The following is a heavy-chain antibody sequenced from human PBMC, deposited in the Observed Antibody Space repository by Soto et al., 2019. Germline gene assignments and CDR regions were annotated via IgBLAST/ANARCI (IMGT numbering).Heavy chain of an antibody. V-gene: IGHV4-59*02. D-gene: IGHD6-19*01. Sequence: QVQLQESGPGLVKPSETLSLTCSVSGGSVGSHYWSWIRQVPGKGLEWIGYIYYSGSTNYNPSLKIRITISLYTSNIQFSLKLSSVTAADTAIYYCEREGSGSQGAIYHCYGTDVWGQGTTVTVSS. CDR2: IYYSGST. CDR1: GGSVGSHY. CDR3: EREGSGSQGAIYHCYGTDV. J-gene: IGHJ6*02.